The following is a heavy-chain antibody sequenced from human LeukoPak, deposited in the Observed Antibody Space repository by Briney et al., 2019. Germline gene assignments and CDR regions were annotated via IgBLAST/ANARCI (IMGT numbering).Heavy chain of an antibody. Sequence: SETLSLTCAVIGYSISYGYYWGWIRQPPGKGVEWIGSIYHSGSTYYNPSLKSRVTISVDTSKNQFSLNLGSVTAADAAVYYCARDLRSGSYLNWFDPWGQGTLVTVSS. CDR2: IYHSGST. J-gene: IGHJ5*02. D-gene: IGHD3-10*01. V-gene: IGHV4-38-2*02. CDR1: GYSISYGYY. CDR3: ARDLRSGSYLNWFDP.